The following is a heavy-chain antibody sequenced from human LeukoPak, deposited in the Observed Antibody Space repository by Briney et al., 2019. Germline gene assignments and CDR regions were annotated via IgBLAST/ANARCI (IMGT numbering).Heavy chain of an antibody. Sequence: KPGESLKISCKGSGYSFTTYWIGWVGQMPGKGLEWMGIIYPGVSDTRYSPSFQGQVTISADKSISTAYLQCSSLKAPNTAMYYCARRVRTSSSIDYWGQGTLVTISS. CDR2: IYPGVSDT. CDR1: GYSFTTYW. J-gene: IGHJ4*02. CDR3: ARRVRTSSSIDY. V-gene: IGHV5-51*01.